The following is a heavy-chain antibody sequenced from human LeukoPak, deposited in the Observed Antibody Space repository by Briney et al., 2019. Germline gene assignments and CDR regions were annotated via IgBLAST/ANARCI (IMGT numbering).Heavy chain of an antibody. CDR1: GFIFSNYG. CDR2: ITVSGGGT. J-gene: IGHJ4*02. CDR3: AKRVPYYFDY. Sequence: GGSLRLSCAASGFIFSNYGMNWVRQAPGKGLEWVSSITVSGGGTFYADSVKGRFTISRDNSEKTLFLQMNSLRAEDTAVYYCAKRVPYYFDYWGLGSLVTVSS. V-gene: IGHV3-23*01.